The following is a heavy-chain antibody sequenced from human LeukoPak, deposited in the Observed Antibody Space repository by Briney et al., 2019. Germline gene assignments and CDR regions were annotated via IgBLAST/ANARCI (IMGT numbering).Heavy chain of an antibody. D-gene: IGHD4-23*01. Sequence: GESLKISCKGSGYSFTTFWIGLVRPVPGKGLEWMGIIYPGDSDTRYSPSFQGQVTFSADKSINTAYLQWSSLKASDSAMYYCASITAVAHAFNIWGQGTLVTVSS. CDR3: ASITAVAHAFNI. J-gene: IGHJ3*02. V-gene: IGHV5-51*01. CDR1: GYSFTTFW. CDR2: IYPGDSDT.